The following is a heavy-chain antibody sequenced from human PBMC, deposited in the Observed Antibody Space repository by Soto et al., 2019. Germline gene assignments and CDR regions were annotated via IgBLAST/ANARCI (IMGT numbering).Heavy chain of an antibody. CDR2: IRFGGGAT. Sequence: EVRLLESGGGLAQPGGSRRLSCAASGFTFSSSAMNWVRQAPGKGLEWVSSIRFGGGATFYAAYVSVRFTVSRDISRNNLYLQMNSLRAEDTAIYYCEKCSVGTVRTSGWCNWFDPWGQGTLVTVSS. CDR1: GFTFSSSA. D-gene: IGHD6-19*01. J-gene: IGHJ5*02. V-gene: IGHV3-23*01. CDR3: EKCSVGTVRTSGWCNWFDP.